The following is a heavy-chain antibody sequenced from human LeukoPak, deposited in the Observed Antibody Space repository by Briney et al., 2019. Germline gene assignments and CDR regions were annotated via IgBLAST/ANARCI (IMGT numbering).Heavy chain of an antibody. D-gene: IGHD4/OR15-4a*01. CDR1: GFTFSSFA. V-gene: IGHV3-23*01. J-gene: IGHJ4*02. CDR2: FSGSGTNT. CDR3: ARGRGAHFDY. Sequence: GGSLRVSCAASGFTFSSFAMNWVRQAPGKGLEWVSVFSGSGTNTYYADSVKGRFTISRDNSKDTLYLQMNGLRVEDTAVYYCARGRGAHFDYWGQGTLVTVSS.